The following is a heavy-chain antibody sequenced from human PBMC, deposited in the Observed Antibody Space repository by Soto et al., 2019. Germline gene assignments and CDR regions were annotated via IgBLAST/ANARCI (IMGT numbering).Heavy chain of an antibody. D-gene: IGHD6-19*01. V-gene: IGHV3-30-3*01. J-gene: IGHJ6*02. CDR3: ARGGRAVAGYGMDV. CDR1: GFTFSSYA. CDR2: ISYDGSNK. Sequence: GGSLRLSCAASGFTFSSYAMHWVRQAPGKGLEWVAVISYDGSNKYYADSVKGRFTISRDNSKNTLYLQMNSLRAEDTAVYYCARGGRAVAGYGMDVWGQGTTVTVSS.